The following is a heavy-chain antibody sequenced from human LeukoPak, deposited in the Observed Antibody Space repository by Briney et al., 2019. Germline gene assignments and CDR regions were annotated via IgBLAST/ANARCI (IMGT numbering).Heavy chain of an antibody. CDR1: GYTFTSYA. CDR2: INGGNGNT. V-gene: IGHV1-3*01. J-gene: IGHJ4*02. CDR3: ARSNGGTYWELDY. Sequence: ASVKVSCKASGYTFTSYAMHWVRQAPGQRLEWMGWINGGNGNTKYSQKLQGRVTITRDTSASTAYMELSSLTSEDTAVYYCARSNGGTYWELDYWGQGTLVTVSS. D-gene: IGHD1-26*01.